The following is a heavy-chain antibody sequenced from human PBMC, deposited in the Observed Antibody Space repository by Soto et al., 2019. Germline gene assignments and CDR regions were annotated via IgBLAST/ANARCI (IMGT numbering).Heavy chain of an antibody. Sequence: PRLSCAASGFTFSSYGMHWVRQAPGKGLEWVAIIWYDGSKKYYADSVKGRFTISRDNSKNTLFLQMHGLRADDTAVYYCVRGRPVPRSGVPLVDPSGKASRVTV. CDR1: GFTFSSYG. V-gene: IGHV3-33*01. D-gene: IGHD2-2*01. CDR3: VRGRPVPRSGVPLVDP. CDR2: IWYDGSKK. J-gene: IGHJ5*02.